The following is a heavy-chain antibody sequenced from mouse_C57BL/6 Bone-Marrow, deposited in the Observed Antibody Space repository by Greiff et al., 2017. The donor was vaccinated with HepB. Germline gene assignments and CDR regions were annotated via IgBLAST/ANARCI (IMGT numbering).Heavy chain of an antibody. CDR1: GYAFSSSW. Sequence: VKLMESGPELVKPGASVKISCKASGYAFSSSWMNWVKQRPGKGLEWIGRIYPGDGDTNYNGKLKGKATLTADKSSSTAYMQLSSLTSEDSAVYFCARFITTVPHWYFDVWGTGTTVTVSS. CDR2: IYPGDGDT. V-gene: IGHV1-82*01. CDR3: ARFITTVPHWYFDV. D-gene: IGHD1-1*01. J-gene: IGHJ1*03.